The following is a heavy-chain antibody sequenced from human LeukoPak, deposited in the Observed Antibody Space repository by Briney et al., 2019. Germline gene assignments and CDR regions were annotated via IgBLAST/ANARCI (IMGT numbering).Heavy chain of an antibody. CDR3: ARGTYSGFDSSFDY. D-gene: IGHD5-12*01. CDR2: IYSGGST. V-gene: IGHV3-66*01. J-gene: IGHJ4*02. Sequence: GGSLRLSCAASGFTVSSNYMSWVRQAPGKGLEWVSVIYSGGSTYYADSVRGRFTISRDNAKNSLYLQINSLRAEDTAIYYCARGTYSGFDSSFDYWGQGTLVTVSS. CDR1: GFTVSSNY.